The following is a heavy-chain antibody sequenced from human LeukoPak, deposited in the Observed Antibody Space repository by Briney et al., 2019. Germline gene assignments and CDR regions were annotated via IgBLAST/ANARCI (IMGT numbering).Heavy chain of an antibody. CDR3: ARHYGDYVQGDY. J-gene: IGHJ4*02. V-gene: IGHV3-21*01. D-gene: IGHD4-17*01. Sequence: PGGSLRLSCAASGFTFSSYTMNWVRQAPGKGLEWVSSINGGSSYIYYADSVRGRFTISRDNAKNSLYLQMNSLRAEDTAVYYCARHYGDYVQGDYWGQGTLVTVSS. CDR1: GFTFSSYT. CDR2: INGGSSYI.